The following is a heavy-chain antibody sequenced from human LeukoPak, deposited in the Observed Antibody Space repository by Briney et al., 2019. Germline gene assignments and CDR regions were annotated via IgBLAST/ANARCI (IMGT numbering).Heavy chain of an antibody. D-gene: IGHD5-18*01. CDR2: ISSSSSYI. J-gene: IGHJ4*02. CDR1: GVTFSSDS. Sequence: GGSLRLSCAASGVTFSSDSMNWVRQAPGRGLEWGSSISSSSSYIYYADSVKGRFTISRDNAKNSLYLQMNSLRAEDTAVYYCARDRDTAMVFDYWGQGTLVTVSS. CDR3: ARDRDTAMVFDY. V-gene: IGHV3-21*01.